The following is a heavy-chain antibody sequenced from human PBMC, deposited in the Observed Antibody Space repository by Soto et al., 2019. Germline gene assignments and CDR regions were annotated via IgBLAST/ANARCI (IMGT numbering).Heavy chain of an antibody. J-gene: IGHJ6*02. Sequence: QVQLVESGGGVVQPGRSLRLSCAASGFTFSSYGMHWVRQAPGKGLEWVAVIWYDGSNKYYADSVKGRFTISRDNSKNTLYLQMNSLRAEDTAVYYCARESPYYDILTGYYTDYGMDVWGQGTTVTVSS. CDR3: ARESPYYDILTGYYTDYGMDV. CDR1: GFTFSSYG. V-gene: IGHV3-33*01. D-gene: IGHD3-9*01. CDR2: IWYDGSNK.